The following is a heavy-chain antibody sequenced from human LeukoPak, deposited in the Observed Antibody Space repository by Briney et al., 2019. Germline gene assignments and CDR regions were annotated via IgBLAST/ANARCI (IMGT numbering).Heavy chain of an antibody. CDR1: GYTLTGYY. CDR3: ARRVGIWCGYYHYYMDV. J-gene: IGHJ6*03. CDR2: INPKNGDT. V-gene: IGHV1-2*02. Sequence: GASVKVSCMASGYTLTGYYIYWVRQAPGQGLEWMGWINPKNGDTNYGQKFQGRVTMTRDTSISTAYMDLSRLRSDDTAVYYCARRVGIWCGYYHYYMDVWGKGTTVIVSS. D-gene: IGHD3-3*01.